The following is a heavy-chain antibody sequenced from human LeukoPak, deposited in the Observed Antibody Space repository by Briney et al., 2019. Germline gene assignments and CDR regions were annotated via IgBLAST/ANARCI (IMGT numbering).Heavy chain of an antibody. D-gene: IGHD3-3*01. Sequence: PGESLRLSCAASGFTFSSYVMSWVRQAPGKGLEWVSAISGSGGTTYYADSVKGRFTISRDNSKNTLFLQMNSLRAEDTAVYYCAKDRNYDFTADAFDIWGQGTMVTVSS. CDR3: AKDRNYDFTADAFDI. V-gene: IGHV3-23*01. CDR2: ISGSGGTT. J-gene: IGHJ3*02. CDR1: GFTFSSYV.